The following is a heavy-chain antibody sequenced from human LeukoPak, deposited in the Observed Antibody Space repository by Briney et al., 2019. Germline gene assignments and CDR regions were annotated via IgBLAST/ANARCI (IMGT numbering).Heavy chain of an antibody. Sequence: GGSLRLSCAASEFTFSSYGMEWVRQAPGKGLEWVAPISYDGSNKYYADSVKGRFTISRDNSKNTLYLQMNSLRAEDTAVYYCAKDPEWLRFSRNYYFDYWGQGTLVTVSS. CDR3: AKDPEWLRFSRNYYFDY. J-gene: IGHJ4*02. D-gene: IGHD5-12*01. CDR1: EFTFSSYG. V-gene: IGHV3-30*18. CDR2: ISYDGSNK.